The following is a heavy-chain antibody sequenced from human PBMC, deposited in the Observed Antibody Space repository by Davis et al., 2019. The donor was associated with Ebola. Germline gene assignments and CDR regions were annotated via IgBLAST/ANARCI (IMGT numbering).Heavy chain of an antibody. D-gene: IGHD3-10*01. CDR3: ARDLYGKLLWFGELLYTDNYYYYGMDV. CDR1: GFTFSSYS. Sequence: GGSLRLSCAASGFTFSSYSMNWVRQAPGKGLEWVSSISSSSSYIYYADSVKGRFTISRDNATNSLYLQMNSLRAEDTAVYYCARDLYGKLLWFGELLYTDNYYYYGMDVWGQGTTVTVSS. CDR2: ISSSSSYI. J-gene: IGHJ6*02. V-gene: IGHV3-21*01.